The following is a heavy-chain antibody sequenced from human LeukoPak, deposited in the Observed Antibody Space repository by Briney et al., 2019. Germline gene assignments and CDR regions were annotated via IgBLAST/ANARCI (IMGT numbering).Heavy chain of an antibody. V-gene: IGHV3-48*02. CDR3: AREGSSWSGGNWFDP. D-gene: IGHD6-13*01. CDR2: ISSTSSTT. CDR1: RFTFSGYS. J-gene: IGHJ5*02. Sequence: GGSLRLSCAASRFTFSGYSMNWVRQAPGKGMELVSKISSTSSTTYYADSVKGRFTIPRDNANNSLYLQMNSLRDEDTAVYYCAREGSSWSGGNWFDPWGQGTLVTVSS.